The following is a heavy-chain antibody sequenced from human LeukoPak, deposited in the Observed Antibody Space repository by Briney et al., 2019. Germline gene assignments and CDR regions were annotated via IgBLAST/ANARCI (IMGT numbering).Heavy chain of an antibody. V-gene: IGHV3-66*01. D-gene: IGHD5-18*01. J-gene: IGHJ4*02. CDR3: ARGLSGYSYGYGY. CDR2: IYSGGST. Sequence: PGGSLGLSCAASGFTVSSNYMSWVRQAPGKGLEWVSVIYSGGSTYYADSVKGRFTISRDNSKNTLYLQMNSLRAEDTAVYYCARGLSGYSYGYGYWGQGTLVTVSS. CDR1: GFTVSSNY.